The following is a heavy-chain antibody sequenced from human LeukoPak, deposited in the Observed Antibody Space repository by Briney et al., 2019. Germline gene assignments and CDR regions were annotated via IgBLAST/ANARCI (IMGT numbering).Heavy chain of an antibody. V-gene: IGHV3-48*03. CDR1: GFTFSSYE. J-gene: IGHJ5*02. CDR3: AKEATVTPGNVNWFDT. CDR2: ISSSGSTI. Sequence: GGSLRLSCAASGFTFSSYEMNWVRQAPGKGLEWVSYISSSGSTIYYADSVKGRFTISRDNAKNSLYLQMNSLRAEDTGVYYCAKEATVTPGNVNWFDTWGQGTLVTVSS. D-gene: IGHD4-17*01.